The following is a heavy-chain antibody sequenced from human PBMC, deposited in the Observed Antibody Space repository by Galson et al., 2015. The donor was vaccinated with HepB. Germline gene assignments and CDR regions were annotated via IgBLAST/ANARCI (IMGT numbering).Heavy chain of an antibody. CDR2: IWYDGSNK. V-gene: IGHV3-33*08. J-gene: IGHJ3*02. CDR1: GFTFSSYG. D-gene: IGHD3-10*01. CDR3: ARVLAVGSGSYDAFDI. Sequence: LRLSCAASGFTFSSYGMHWVRQAPGKGLEWVAVIWYDGSNKYYADSVKGRFTISRDNSKNTLYLQMNSLRAEDTAVYYCARVLAVGSGSYDAFDIWGQGTMVTVSS.